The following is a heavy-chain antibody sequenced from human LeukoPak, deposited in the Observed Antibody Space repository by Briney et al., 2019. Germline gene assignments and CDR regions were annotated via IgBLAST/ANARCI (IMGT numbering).Heavy chain of an antibody. V-gene: IGHV4-34*01. Sequence: SETLSLTCAVYGGSFSGYYWSWIRQPPGKGLEWIGEINHSGSTNYNPSLKSRVTISVDTSKNQFSLKLSSVTAADTAVYYCAKDTYYYDSSGSRWFGPWGQGTLVTLSS. CDR3: AKDTYYYDSSGSRWFGP. D-gene: IGHD3-22*01. J-gene: IGHJ5*02. CDR2: INHSGST. CDR1: GGSFSGYY.